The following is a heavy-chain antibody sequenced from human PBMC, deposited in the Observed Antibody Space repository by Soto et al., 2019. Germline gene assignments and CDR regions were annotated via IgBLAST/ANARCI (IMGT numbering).Heavy chain of an antibody. Sequence: GGSLRLSCAASGFTFSSYGMHWVRQAPGKGLEWVAVISYDGSNKYYADSVKGRFTISRDNSKNTLYLQMNSLRAEDTAVYYCAKKSVLYSTPHHDAFDIWGQGTMVTVSS. J-gene: IGHJ3*02. CDR1: GFTFSSYG. D-gene: IGHD6-13*01. CDR2: ISYDGSNK. CDR3: AKKSVLYSTPHHDAFDI. V-gene: IGHV3-30*18.